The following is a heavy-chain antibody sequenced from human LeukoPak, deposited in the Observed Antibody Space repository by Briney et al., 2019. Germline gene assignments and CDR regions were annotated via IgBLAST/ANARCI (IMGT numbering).Heavy chain of an antibody. Sequence: GRSLRLSCAASGFTFDDYAMHWVRQAPGKGLEWVSGISWNSDSIRYADSVKGRFTISRDNAKNSLYLQMNSLRADDTAVYYCARGHWGLDPWGQGTLVIVSS. J-gene: IGHJ5*02. V-gene: IGHV3-9*01. CDR3: ARGHWGLDP. CDR2: ISWNSDSI. CDR1: GFTFDDYA. D-gene: IGHD7-27*01.